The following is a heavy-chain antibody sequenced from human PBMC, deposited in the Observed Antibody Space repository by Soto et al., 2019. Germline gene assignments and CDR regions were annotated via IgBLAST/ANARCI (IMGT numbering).Heavy chain of an antibody. V-gene: IGHV1-69*13. D-gene: IGHD1-1*01. J-gene: IGHJ5*02. CDR2: IIPIFGTA. CDR1: GGTFSSYA. Sequence: GASVKFSCKASGGTFSSYAISWVRQAPGQGLEWMGGIIPIFGTANYAQKFQGRVTITADESTSTAYMELSSLRSEDTAAYYCARRLERSPLWFDPWGQGTLVTVSS. CDR3: ARRLERSPLWFDP.